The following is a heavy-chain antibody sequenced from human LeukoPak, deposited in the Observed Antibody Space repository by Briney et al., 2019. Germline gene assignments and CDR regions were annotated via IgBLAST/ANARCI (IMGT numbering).Heavy chain of an antibody. CDR2: IYSGGST. Sequence: GGSLRLSCAASGFTVSSNYMGWVRQAPGKGLEWVSVIYSGGSTYYADSVKGRFTISRDNSKNTLYLQMNSLRAEDTAVYYCARDGSNPLYYYYGMDVWGQGTTVTVS. CDR1: GFTVSSNY. D-gene: IGHD4-11*01. CDR3: ARDGSNPLYYYYGMDV. V-gene: IGHV3-66*01. J-gene: IGHJ6*02.